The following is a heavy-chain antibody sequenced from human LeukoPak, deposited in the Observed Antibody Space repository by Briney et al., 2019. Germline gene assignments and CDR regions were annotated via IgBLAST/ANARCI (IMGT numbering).Heavy chain of an antibody. V-gene: IGHV5-51*01. D-gene: IGHD6-19*01. CDR2: IYPVDSDA. CDR1: GYSFTSYW. Sequence: HGESLKISXKGSGYSFTSYWIGWVRQMPGKGLEWLGIIYPVDSDATYSPSFHGQVSISPDQCISTAYLQWLWLTPSRTAMYFCARVVEVAGRLDYWGQGIPVIVSS. J-gene: IGHJ4*02. CDR3: ARVVEVAGRLDY.